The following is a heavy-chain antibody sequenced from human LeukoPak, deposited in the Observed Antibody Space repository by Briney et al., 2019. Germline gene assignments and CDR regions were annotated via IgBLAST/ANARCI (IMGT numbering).Heavy chain of an antibody. V-gene: IGHV3-23*01. CDR1: GFTFSNYA. Sequence: PGGSLRLSCAASGFTFSNYAMAWVRQAPGKGLEWVSAISGSGGSTYYADSVKGRFTISRDNSKNTLYLQMNSLRAEDTAVYYCAKDTRITMIVVVITGYDYWGQGTLVTVSS. CDR2: ISGSGGST. J-gene: IGHJ4*02. CDR3: AKDTRITMIVVVITGYDY. D-gene: IGHD3-22*01.